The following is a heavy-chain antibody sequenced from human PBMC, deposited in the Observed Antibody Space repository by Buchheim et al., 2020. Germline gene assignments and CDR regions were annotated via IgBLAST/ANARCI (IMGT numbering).Heavy chain of an antibody. CDR3: ARVWRQAAAGRPEDWFDP. CDR1: GGSISSGGYS. V-gene: IGHV4-30-2*01. Sequence: QLQLQESGSGLVKPSQTLSLTCAVSGGSISSGGYSWSWIRQPPGKGLEWIGYIYHSGSTYYNPSLKSRVTISVDTSKNQFSLKLSSVTAADTAVYYCARVWRQAAAGRPEDWFDPWGQGTL. J-gene: IGHJ5*02. CDR2: IYHSGST. D-gene: IGHD6-13*01.